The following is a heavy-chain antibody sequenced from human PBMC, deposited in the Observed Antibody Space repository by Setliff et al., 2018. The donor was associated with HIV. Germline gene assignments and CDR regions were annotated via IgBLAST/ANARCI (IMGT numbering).Heavy chain of an antibody. CDR3: ARERPFDI. V-gene: IGHV4-39*01. CDR2: IYYTGST. Sequence: PSETLSLTCTVSGGSISRASFYWGWIRQPPGKGLEWIASIYYTGSTYYNVSLRSRVTISIDTSKNQFSLSLRSVTAADTAVYYCARERPFDIWGQGTMVTVSS. J-gene: IGHJ3*02. D-gene: IGHD1-1*01. CDR1: GGSISRASFY.